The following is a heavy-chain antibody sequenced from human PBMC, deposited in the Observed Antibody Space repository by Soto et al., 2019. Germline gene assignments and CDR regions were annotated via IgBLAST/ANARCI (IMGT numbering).Heavy chain of an antibody. CDR3: ARSDGGLINWFDP. V-gene: IGHV4-31*03. J-gene: IGHJ5*02. Sequence: KPSETLSLTCTVSGGSISSGGYYWSWIRQHPGKGLEWIGYIYYSGSTYYNPSLKSRVTISVDTSKNQFSLKLSSVTAADTAVYYCARSDGGLINWFDPWGQGTLVTVSS. CDR2: IYYSGST. D-gene: IGHD4-17*01. CDR1: GGSISSGGYY.